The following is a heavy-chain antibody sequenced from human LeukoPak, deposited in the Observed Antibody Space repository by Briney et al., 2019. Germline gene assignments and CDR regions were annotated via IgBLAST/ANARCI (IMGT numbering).Heavy chain of an antibody. V-gene: IGHV3-7*01. CDR1: GFTFSSYW. CDR3: ARDRGSHNYYYGMDV. Sequence: PGGSLRLSCAASGFTFSSYWMSWVRQAPGKGLEWVANIKQDGSEKYYVDSVKGRFTISRDNAKNSLYLQMNSLRAEDTAVYYCARDRGSHNYYYGMDVWGQGTTVTVSS. D-gene: IGHD3-10*01. CDR2: IKQDGSEK. J-gene: IGHJ6*02.